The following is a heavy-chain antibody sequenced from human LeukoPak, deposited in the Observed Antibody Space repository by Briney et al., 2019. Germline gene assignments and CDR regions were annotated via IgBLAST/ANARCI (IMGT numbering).Heavy chain of an antibody. CDR2: ISSSSSTI. D-gene: IGHD3-22*01. Sequence: PGGSLRLSCAASGFTFSSYSMNWVRQAPGKGLEWVSYISSSSSTIYYADSVKGRFTISRDNAKNSLYLQMNSLRDEDTAVYYCARGPHYYYDSSGYYQCYFDYWGQGTLVTVSS. V-gene: IGHV3-48*02. J-gene: IGHJ4*02. CDR3: ARGPHYYYDSSGYYQCYFDY. CDR1: GFTFSSYS.